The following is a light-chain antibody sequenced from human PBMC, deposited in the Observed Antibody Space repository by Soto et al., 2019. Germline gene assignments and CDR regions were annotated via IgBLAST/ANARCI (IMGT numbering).Light chain of an antibody. Sequence: EIVMTQSPATLSVSPGERATLSCRASQSVSSNLAWYQQKPGQAPRLLIYGASTRATGITARFSGSGSGTAITLNKRSLQPEEFAAYYCHQYNNWPRTFGRGIKVEIK. CDR2: GAS. J-gene: IGKJ1*01. V-gene: IGKV3-15*01. CDR3: HQYNNWPRT. CDR1: QSVSSN.